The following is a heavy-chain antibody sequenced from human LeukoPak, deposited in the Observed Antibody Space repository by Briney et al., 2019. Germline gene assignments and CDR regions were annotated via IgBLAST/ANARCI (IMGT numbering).Heavy chain of an antibody. J-gene: IGHJ6*02. CDR1: GFTFSSYG. Sequence: GGSLRLSCAASGFTFSSYGVHWVRQAPGKGLEWVAVISYDGSNKYYADSVKGRFTISRDNSKNTLYLQMNSLRAEDTAVYYCAKTQNYDPYYYYYGMDVWGQGTTFTVSS. V-gene: IGHV3-30*18. D-gene: IGHD1-7*01. CDR3: AKTQNYDPYYYYYGMDV. CDR2: ISYDGSNK.